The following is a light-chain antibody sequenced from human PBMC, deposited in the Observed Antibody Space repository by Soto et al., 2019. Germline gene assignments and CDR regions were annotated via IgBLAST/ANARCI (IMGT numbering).Light chain of an antibody. CDR1: SSDVGGYNY. V-gene: IGLV2-14*01. Sequence: QSALTQPASVSGSPGQSITISCTGSSSDVGGYNYVSWYRQHPGKDPKLMIYDVSNRPSGVSNRFSGSKSGNTASLTISGLPAEDEADYYCSLYTSSSTLMIFGGGTKLTVL. J-gene: IGLJ2*01. CDR2: DVS. CDR3: SLYTSSSTLMI.